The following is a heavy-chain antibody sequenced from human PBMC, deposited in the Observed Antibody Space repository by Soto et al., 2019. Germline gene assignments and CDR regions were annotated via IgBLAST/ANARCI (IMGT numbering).Heavy chain of an antibody. CDR2: ISAYNGNT. J-gene: IGHJ6*02. D-gene: IGHD3-10*01. Sequence: SVKVSCKASGYTFTSYGISWVRQAPGQGLEWMGWISAYNGNTNYAQKLQGRVTMTTDISTSTAYMELRSLRSDDTAVYYCAMPAYGPYGMDVWGQGTTVTVSS. CDR1: GYTFTSYG. CDR3: AMPAYGPYGMDV. V-gene: IGHV1-18*04.